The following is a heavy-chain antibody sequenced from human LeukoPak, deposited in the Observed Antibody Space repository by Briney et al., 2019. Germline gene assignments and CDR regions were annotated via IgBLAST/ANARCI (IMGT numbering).Heavy chain of an antibody. CDR2: IYHSGST. D-gene: IGHD2-21*01. CDR3: AREDLLYCGGDCYSTAA. Sequence: SEPLSLTCTVSGGSISSGGYYWSWIRQPPGKGLEWIGYIYHSGSTYYNPSLKSRVTISVDRSKNQFSLKLSSVTAADTAVYYCAREDLLYCGGDCYSTAAWGQGTLVTVSS. V-gene: IGHV4-30-2*01. J-gene: IGHJ5*02. CDR1: GGSISSGGYY.